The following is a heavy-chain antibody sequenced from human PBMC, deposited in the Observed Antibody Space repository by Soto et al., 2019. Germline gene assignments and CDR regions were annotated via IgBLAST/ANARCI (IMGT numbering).Heavy chain of an antibody. CDR2: IIPIFGTE. CDR3: ATKGYSYGLDLWYFDL. J-gene: IGHJ2*01. V-gene: IGHV1-69*12. CDR1: GGTFSSYA. D-gene: IGHD5-18*01. Sequence: QVQLVQSGAEVKKPGSSVKVSCKASGGTFSSYAISWVRQAPGQGLEWMGGIIPIFGTENYAQKFQGRVTITADESTSTAYMELSSLRSEDTAVYYCATKGYSYGLDLWYFDLWGRGTLVTVSS.